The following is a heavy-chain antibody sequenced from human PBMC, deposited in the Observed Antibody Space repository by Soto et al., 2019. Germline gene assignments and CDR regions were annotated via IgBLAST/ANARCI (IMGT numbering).Heavy chain of an antibody. CDR1: GGSISSGGYY. Sequence: SETLSLTCTVSGGSISSGGYYWSWIRQHPGKGLEWIGYIYYSGSTYYNPSLKSRVTISVDTSKNQFSLKLSSVTAADTAVYYCARTYDILTGYLGYNWFDPWGQGTLVTVSS. CDR3: ARTYDILTGYLGYNWFDP. J-gene: IGHJ5*02. V-gene: IGHV4-31*03. CDR2: IYYSGST. D-gene: IGHD3-9*01.